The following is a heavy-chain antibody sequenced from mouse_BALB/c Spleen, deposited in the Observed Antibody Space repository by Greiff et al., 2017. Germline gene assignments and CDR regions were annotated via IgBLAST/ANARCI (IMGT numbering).Heavy chain of an antibody. Sequence: EVQLQQSGAELVKPGASVKLSCTASGFNIKDTYMHWVKQRPEQGLEWIGRIDPANGNTKYDPKFQGKATITADTSSNTAYLQLSSLTSEDTAVYYCAFYGNSYYYAMDYWGQGTSVTVSS. J-gene: IGHJ4*01. CDR1: GFNIKDTY. D-gene: IGHD2-1*01. CDR3: AFYGNSYYYAMDY. CDR2: IDPANGNT. V-gene: IGHV14-3*02.